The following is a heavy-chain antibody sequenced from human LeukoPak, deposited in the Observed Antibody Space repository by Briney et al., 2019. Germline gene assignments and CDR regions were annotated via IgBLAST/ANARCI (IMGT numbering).Heavy chain of an antibody. CDR2: IYYSGST. CDR3: ARDRGRNGYIGWFDP. V-gene: IGHV4-59*01. J-gene: IGHJ5*02. Sequence: SETLSLTCTVSGGSISSYYWSWIRQPPGKGLECIGYIYYSGSTNYNPSLKSRVTISVDTSKNQFSLKLSSVTAADTAVYYCARDRGRNGYIGWFDPWGQGTLVTVSS. D-gene: IGHD5-24*01. CDR1: GGSISSYY.